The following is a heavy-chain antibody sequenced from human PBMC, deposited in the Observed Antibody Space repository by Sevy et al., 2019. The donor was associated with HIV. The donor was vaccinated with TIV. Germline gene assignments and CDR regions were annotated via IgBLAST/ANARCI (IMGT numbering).Heavy chain of an antibody. D-gene: IGHD1-20*01. CDR2: IYYNGTT. V-gene: IGHV4-59*01. CDR3: ARGKVLFDY. Sequence: SETLSLTCTVSGGSFSSYYWSWIRQSPGKGLEWIGYIYYNGTTNSSPSLRRRVTISPHTSKSQFSLKLKSVTAADTAVYYCARGKVLFDYWGQGTLDTVSS. CDR1: GGSFSSYY. J-gene: IGHJ4*02.